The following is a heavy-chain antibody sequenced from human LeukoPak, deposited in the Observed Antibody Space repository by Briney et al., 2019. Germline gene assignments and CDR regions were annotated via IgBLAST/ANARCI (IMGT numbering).Heavy chain of an antibody. D-gene: IGHD3-3*01. Sequence: GESLKISCKGSGYSFTSYWIGWVRPMPGKGLGWMGIIHPGDSDTRYSPSFQGQVTISADKSISTAYLQWSSLKASDTAMYYCARPLAPITIFGVVIVGAFDYWGQGTLVTVSS. V-gene: IGHV5-51*01. J-gene: IGHJ4*02. CDR3: ARPLAPITIFGVVIVGAFDY. CDR1: GYSFTSYW. CDR2: IHPGDSDT.